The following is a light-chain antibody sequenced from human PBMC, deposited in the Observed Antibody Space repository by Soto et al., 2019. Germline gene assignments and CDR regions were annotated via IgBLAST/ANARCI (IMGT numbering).Light chain of an antibody. V-gene: IGKV3-15*01. CDR2: GAS. J-gene: IGKJ2*01. Sequence: EIVMTQSPATLSVSPGERVTLSCRASQSVSSDLAWYQYKPGQAPRLLIYGASTRATGTPARFSGSGSGTEFSLIIRSRQGEDFAVYCYLQHNDWPPTQYTLGQGTKLEIK. CDR3: LQHNDWPPTQYT. CDR1: QSVSSD.